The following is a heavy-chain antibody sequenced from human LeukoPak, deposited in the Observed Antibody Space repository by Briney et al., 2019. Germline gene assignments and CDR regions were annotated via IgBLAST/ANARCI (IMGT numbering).Heavy chain of an antibody. J-gene: IGHJ3*02. CDR3: VRDLTGENAFDI. Sequence: PGGSLRLSCAASGFTFSSYEMHCVRHAPGKGLEWVSAIGTAGDTYYPDSVKGRFAISSADAKNSLYLQMNSLRAGDTAVYYCVRDLTGENAFDIWGQGTMVTVSS. CDR2: IGTAGDT. V-gene: IGHV3-13*01. D-gene: IGHD3-16*01. CDR1: GFTFSSYE.